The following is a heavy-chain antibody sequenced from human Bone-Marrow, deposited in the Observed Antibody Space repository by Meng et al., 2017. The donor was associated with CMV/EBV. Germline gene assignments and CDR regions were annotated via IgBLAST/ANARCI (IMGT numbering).Heavy chain of an antibody. CDR3: ARVSFGGGWFDP. CDR2: INHSGST. D-gene: IGHD3-16*01. CDR1: GGSFSGYY. Sequence: CAVYGGSFSGYYWSWIRQPPGKGLEWIGEINHSGSTNYNPSLKSRVTISVDTSKNQFSLKLSSVTAADTAVYYCARVSFGGGWFDPWGQGTLVTVSS. V-gene: IGHV4-34*01. J-gene: IGHJ5*02.